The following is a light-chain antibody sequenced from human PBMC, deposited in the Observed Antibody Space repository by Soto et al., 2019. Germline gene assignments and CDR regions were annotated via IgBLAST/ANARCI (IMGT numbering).Light chain of an antibody. CDR2: DAF. CDR1: QNVKTR. J-gene: IGKJ4*01. CDR3: QQYDEWPLT. V-gene: IGKV3-15*01. Sequence: EKVMTQSPATLSVSPGERATLSCRASQNVKTRLAWYQLKPGQAPRLLIFDAFTRATGIPARFSGSASGTDFTLTISSLQSEDSAVYYCQQYDEWPLTFGGGTKVEIK.